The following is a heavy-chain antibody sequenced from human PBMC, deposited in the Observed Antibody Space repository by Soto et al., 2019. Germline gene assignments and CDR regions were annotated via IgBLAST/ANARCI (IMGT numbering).Heavy chain of an antibody. CDR1: GFTFSSYG. D-gene: IGHD1-7*01. V-gene: IGHV3-30*18. Sequence: GGSLRLSCAVSGFTFSSYGMHWVRQAPGKGLEWVAVISYDGSNKYYADSVKGRFTISRDNSKNTLYLQMNSLRAEDTAVYYCAKAWLKLELRSYFDYWGQGTLVTVSS. CDR2: ISYDGSNK. CDR3: AKAWLKLELRSYFDY. J-gene: IGHJ4*02.